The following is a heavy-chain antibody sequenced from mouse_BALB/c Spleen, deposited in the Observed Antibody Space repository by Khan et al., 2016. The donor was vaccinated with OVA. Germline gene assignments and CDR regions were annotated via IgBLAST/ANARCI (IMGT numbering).Heavy chain of an antibody. D-gene: IGHD2-14*01. Sequence: QMQLEESGPGLVQPSQSLSITCTVSGFSLTTYGVHWVRQSPGKGLEWLGVIWSGGSTDYNAAFLSRLSISKDNSKSQVFFKMNRLQADDTAMYYCARNSYMYDFTYWGQGTLVTVSA. V-gene: IGHV2-2*01. CDR2: IWSGGST. J-gene: IGHJ3*01. CDR3: ARNSYMYDFTY. CDR1: GFSLTTYG.